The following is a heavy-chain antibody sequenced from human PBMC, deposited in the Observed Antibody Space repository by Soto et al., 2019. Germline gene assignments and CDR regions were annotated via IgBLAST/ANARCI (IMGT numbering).Heavy chain of an antibody. V-gene: IGHV1-58*01. CDR1: GFTFTSSA. CDR3: AAEGYAISTRTLYYYYGMDV. D-gene: IGHD2-2*01. J-gene: IGHJ6*02. Sequence: GASVKVSCKASGFTFTSSAVQWVRQARGQRLEWIGWIVVGSGNTNYAQKFQERVTITRDMSTSTAYMELSSLRSEDTAVYYCAAEGYAISTRTLYYYYGMDVWGQGTTVTVSS. CDR2: IVVGSGNT.